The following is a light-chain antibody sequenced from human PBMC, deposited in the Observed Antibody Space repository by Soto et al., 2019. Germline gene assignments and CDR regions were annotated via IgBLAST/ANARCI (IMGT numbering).Light chain of an antibody. CDR1: STDIGGYKY. CDR2: EVN. CDR3: SSYAGINNLGV. V-gene: IGLV2-8*01. Sequence: QSALTQPASVSGSPGQSITISRTGTSTDIGGYKYVSWYQQHPGKAPKLMIFEVNKRPSGVPDRFSGSKSGNTASLTVSGLQAEDEADYYCSSYAGINNLGVFGTGTKLTVL. J-gene: IGLJ1*01.